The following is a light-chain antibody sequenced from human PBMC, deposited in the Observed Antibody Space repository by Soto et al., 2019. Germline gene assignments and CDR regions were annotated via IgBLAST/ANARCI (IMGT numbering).Light chain of an antibody. CDR3: QQSYRTPRT. CDR2: AAS. Sequence: NQMTQSPSSPSAAVGDRVIITSLASQSISSYLNWYQQKPGKAPKLLIYAASSLQSAGPSRFSGSGSGTDFTLPISSLQSEGFGTYYCQQSYRTPRTFGQGTKVDIK. CDR1: QSISSY. J-gene: IGKJ1*01. V-gene: IGKV1-39*01.